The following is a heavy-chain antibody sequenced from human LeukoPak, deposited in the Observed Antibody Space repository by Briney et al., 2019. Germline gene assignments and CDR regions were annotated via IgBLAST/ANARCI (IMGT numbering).Heavy chain of an antibody. CDR3: ARGRGLTLSYHYFDY. D-gene: IGHD3-10*01. CDR1: GFTFSRYE. Sequence: PGGSLRLSCAASGFTFSRYEMNWVRQAPGKGLEWVSYISSGGSTIYYADSVKGRFTISRDNAKNSLYLEMNSLRAEDTALYYCARGRGLTLSYHYFDYWGQGTLVTVSS. J-gene: IGHJ4*02. V-gene: IGHV3-48*03. CDR2: ISSGGSTI.